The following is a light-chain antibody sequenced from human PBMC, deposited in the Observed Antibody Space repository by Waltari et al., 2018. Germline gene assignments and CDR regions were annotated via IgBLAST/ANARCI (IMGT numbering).Light chain of an antibody. Sequence: EIVLTKSAGSLSSSPGERVTLSCRASQSVSRALTCCQQNPGQSPRLLIFGASNRATGIPDRFSGSGSDTDFSLTISRLEPEDFAVYYCQHYVRLPATFGRGTKVEIK. CDR1: QSVSRA. V-gene: IGKV3-20*01. CDR3: QHYVRLPAT. CDR2: GAS. J-gene: IGKJ1*01.